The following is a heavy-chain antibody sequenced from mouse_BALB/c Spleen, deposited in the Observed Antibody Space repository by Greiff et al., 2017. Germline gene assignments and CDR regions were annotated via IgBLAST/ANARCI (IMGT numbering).Heavy chain of an antibody. D-gene: IGHD1-2*01. V-gene: IGHV4-1*02. CDR2: INPDSSTI. CDR1: GFDFSRYW. Sequence: EVQRVESGGGLVQPGGSLKLSCAASGFDFSRYWMSWARQAPGKGLEWIGEINPDSSTINYTPSLKDKFIISRDNAKNTLYLQMSKVRSEDTALYYCARLYYYGYDYAMDYWGQGTSVTVSS. J-gene: IGHJ4*01. CDR3: ARLYYYGYDYAMDY.